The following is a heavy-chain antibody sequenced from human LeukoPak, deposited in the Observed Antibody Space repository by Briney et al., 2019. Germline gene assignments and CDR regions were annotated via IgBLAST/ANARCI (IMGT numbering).Heavy chain of an antibody. J-gene: IGHJ4*02. CDR3: ARRGSNWSTQFDY. D-gene: IGHD6-13*01. CDR1: GGSISSYY. CDR2: IYYSGST. Sequence: SETLSLTCTVSGGSISSYYWSWIRQPPGKGLEWIGYIYYSGSTNYNPSLKSRVTISVDTSKNQFSLRLSSVTAADTALYYCARRGSNWSTQFDYWGQGTLVTVSS. V-gene: IGHV4-59*08.